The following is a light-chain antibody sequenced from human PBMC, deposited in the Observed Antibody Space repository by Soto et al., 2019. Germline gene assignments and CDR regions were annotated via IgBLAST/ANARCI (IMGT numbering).Light chain of an antibody. V-gene: IGKV3-20*01. CDR3: QQYGSSPPGLT. CDR2: GAS. J-gene: IGKJ4*01. CDR1: QSVSSSY. Sequence: EIVLTQSPGTLSLSPGERATLSCRASQSVSSSYLAWYQQKPGQAPRLLIYGASSRVTGIPDRFSGSGSGTDFTLTISRLEPEDFAVYYCQQYGSSPPGLTFGGGTKVDIK.